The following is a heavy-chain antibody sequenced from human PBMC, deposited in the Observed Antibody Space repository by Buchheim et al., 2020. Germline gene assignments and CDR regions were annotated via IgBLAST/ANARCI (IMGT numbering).Heavy chain of an antibody. CDR1: GFTISSYA. CDR2: IGSGGNT. CDR3: AKGGPSSLYYFDY. J-gene: IGHJ4*02. V-gene: IGHV3-23*01. D-gene: IGHD5-12*01. Sequence: EVQLLESGGGLVQPGGSLRLSCAASGFTISSYAMRWVRQAPGKGLEWVSTIGSGGNTYYADSVKGRFTISRDNSKNTRSVQMHSLRAEDTAVYYCAKGGPSSLYYFDYWGQGTL.